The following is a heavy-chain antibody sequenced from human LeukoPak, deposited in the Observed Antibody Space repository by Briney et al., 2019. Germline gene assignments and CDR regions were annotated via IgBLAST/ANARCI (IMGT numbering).Heavy chain of an antibody. CDR2: INHSGST. D-gene: IGHD6-13*01. V-gene: IGHV4-34*01. CDR1: GGSISSYF. Sequence: PSETLSLTCIVSGGSISSYFWSWIRQPAGKGLEWIGEINHSGSTNYNPSLKSRVTISVDTSKNQFSLKLSSVTAADTAVYYCARGRPPSIAAAGSKRSDFDYWGQGTLVTVSS. J-gene: IGHJ4*02. CDR3: ARGRPPSIAAAGSKRSDFDY.